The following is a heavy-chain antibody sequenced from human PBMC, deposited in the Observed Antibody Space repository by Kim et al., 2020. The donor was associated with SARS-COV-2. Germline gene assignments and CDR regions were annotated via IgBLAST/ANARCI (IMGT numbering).Heavy chain of an antibody. D-gene: IGHD3-3*01. J-gene: IGHJ4*02. CDR3: TRVETIFGVVIDY. Sequence: YAASVKGRFTISRDDSKSIAYLQMNSLKTEDTAVYYCTRVETIFGVVIDYWGQGTLVTVSS. V-gene: IGHV3-49*02.